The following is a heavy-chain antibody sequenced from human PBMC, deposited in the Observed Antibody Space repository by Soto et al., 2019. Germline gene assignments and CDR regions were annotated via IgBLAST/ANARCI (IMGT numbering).Heavy chain of an antibody. Sequence: EVQLVESGGGLVKPGGSLRLSCAASGFTFSSYSMNWVRQAPGKGLEWVSSISSGSDYIFYADSVKGRFTISRDNAKNALFLQMTSLTAEDTAVYYCARSPVGEAFNVWGQGTVVTVSS. J-gene: IGHJ3*01. CDR2: ISSGSDYI. V-gene: IGHV3-21*01. CDR1: GFTFSSYS. CDR3: ARSPVGEAFNV.